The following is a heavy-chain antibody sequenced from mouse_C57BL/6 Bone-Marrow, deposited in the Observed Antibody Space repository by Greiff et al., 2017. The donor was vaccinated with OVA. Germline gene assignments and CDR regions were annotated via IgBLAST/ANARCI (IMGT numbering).Heavy chain of an antibody. Sequence: EVQLVESGGDLVKPGGSLKLSCAASGFTFSSYGMSWVRQTPDKRLEWVATISSGGSYTYYPDSVKGRFTISRDNAKNTLYLQMSSLKSEDTAMYYCARQKQLRHSWFAYWGQGTLVTVSA. J-gene: IGHJ3*01. CDR3: ARQKQLRHSWFAY. D-gene: IGHD3-2*02. CDR2: ISSGGSYT. V-gene: IGHV5-6*01. CDR1: GFTFSSYG.